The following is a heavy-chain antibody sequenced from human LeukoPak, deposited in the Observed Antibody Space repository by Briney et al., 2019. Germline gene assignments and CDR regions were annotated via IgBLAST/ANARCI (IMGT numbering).Heavy chain of an antibody. J-gene: IGHJ4*02. CDR1: GFTFSSYA. CDR2: ISYDGSNK. V-gene: IGHV3-30-3*01. Sequence: GGSLRLSCAASGFTFSSYAIHWVRQAPGKGLEWVAVISYDGSNKYYADSVKGRFSISRDNSKNTLYLQMNDLRAEDTAVYYCARDKRTSSYFDYWGQGTLVTVSS. CDR3: ARDKRTSSYFDY. D-gene: IGHD2-2*01.